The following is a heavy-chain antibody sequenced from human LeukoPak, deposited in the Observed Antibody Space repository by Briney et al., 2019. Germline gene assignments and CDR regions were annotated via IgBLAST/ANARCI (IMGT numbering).Heavy chain of an antibody. V-gene: IGHV3-21*01. D-gene: IGHD4-17*01. Sequence: GGSLRLSCAASGFAFSRYSMNWVCQAPGKGLEWVSSISYSGPHMFYADSVRGRFTIPRDNAENSLFLQMNSLRAEDTAVYFCASNDYRDEGIDSWGQGTLVTVSS. J-gene: IGHJ4*02. CDR1: GFAFSRYS. CDR3: ASNDYRDEGIDS. CDR2: ISYSGPHM.